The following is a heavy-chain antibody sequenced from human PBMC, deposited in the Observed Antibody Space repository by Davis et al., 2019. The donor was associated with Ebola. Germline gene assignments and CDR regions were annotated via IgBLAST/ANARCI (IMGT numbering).Heavy chain of an antibody. D-gene: IGHD3-22*01. V-gene: IGHV1-24*01. J-gene: IGHJ6*02. Sequence: ASVKVSCKVSGYTLAELSVHWVRQAPGRGLEWMGAFDPEDGEAIYARKFQGRITMTEDTSTDTAYMELSSLRSEDTAVYYCAREQMGIVVVITTHYYYGMDVWGQGTTVTVSS. CDR3: AREQMGIVVVITTHYYYGMDV. CDR2: FDPEDGEA. CDR1: GYTLAELS.